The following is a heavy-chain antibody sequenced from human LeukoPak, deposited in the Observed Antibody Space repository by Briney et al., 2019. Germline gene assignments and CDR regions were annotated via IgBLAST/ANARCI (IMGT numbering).Heavy chain of an antibody. D-gene: IGHD2-21*01. CDR1: GGSISSSNW. J-gene: IGHJ3*02. Sequence: PSETLSLTCAVSGGSISSSNWWSGVRQPPGQGLEWIGEIYHSGNTNYNPSLKSRVTISVDKSKNQFSLKLSSVTAADTAVYYCARHRPLCDAFDIWGQGTMVTVSS. CDR3: ARHRPLCDAFDI. V-gene: IGHV4-4*02. CDR2: IYHSGNT.